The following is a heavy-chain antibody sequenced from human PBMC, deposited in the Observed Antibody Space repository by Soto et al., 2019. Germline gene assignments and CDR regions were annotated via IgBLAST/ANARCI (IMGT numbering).Heavy chain of an antibody. D-gene: IGHD1-26*01. J-gene: IGHJ4*02. CDR3: ARVVIGSFYDFDC. V-gene: IGHV4-31*03. Sequence: KTSETLSLTCTVSGGSISSGGYYWSWIRQHPGKGLEWIGYIYYSGSTYYNPSLKSRVTISVDTSKNQFSLKLSSVTAADTAVYYCARVVIGSFYDFDCWGQGTLVTVSS. CDR2: IYYSGST. CDR1: GGSISSGGYY.